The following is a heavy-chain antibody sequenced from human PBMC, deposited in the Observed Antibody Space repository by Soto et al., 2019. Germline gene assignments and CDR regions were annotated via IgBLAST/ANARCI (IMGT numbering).Heavy chain of an antibody. Sequence: QGQLVQSGAEVKKPGCSVKVSCQASGDTLSSLVISWGRQAPGQRLEWMGGLVPVVGTANYAQKFQARVTITADNSTSTSYKELSILRSEDTSVYYCARSPGVFDYGGQGTLVIVSS. CDR2: LVPVVGTA. CDR3: ARSPGVFDY. V-gene: IGHV1-69*06. CDR1: GDTLSSLV. D-gene: IGHD3-10*01. J-gene: IGHJ4*02.